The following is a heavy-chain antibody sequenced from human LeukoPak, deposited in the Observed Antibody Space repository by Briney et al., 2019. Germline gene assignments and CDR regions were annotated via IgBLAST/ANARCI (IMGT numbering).Heavy chain of an antibody. CDR3: ARESKGGFDP. CDR2: ISYDGGNK. Sequence: PGGSLRLSCAASGFTFSSYAIHWVRQAPGKGLDWVAVISYDGGNKYYADSVKGRFTMSRDNSKSTLYLQMNSLRAEDTAVYYCARESKGGFDPWGQGTLVTVSS. J-gene: IGHJ5*02. D-gene: IGHD3-16*01. V-gene: IGHV3-30-3*01. CDR1: GFTFSSYA.